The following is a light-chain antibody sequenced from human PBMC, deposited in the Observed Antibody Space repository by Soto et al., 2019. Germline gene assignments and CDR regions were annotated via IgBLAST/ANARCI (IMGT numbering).Light chain of an antibody. Sequence: QAVVTQEPSLTVSPGGTVTLTCASSTGAVTSDYHPNRFQQKSGQAPRSLIYRTTNRHSWTPVRFSGSLLGGKAALTLSGVQPEDVADYDCLLYYGVDQVGVFGGGTKLTVL. CDR3: LLYYGVDQVGV. J-gene: IGLJ3*02. CDR1: TGAVTSDYH. V-gene: IGLV7-43*01. CDR2: RTT.